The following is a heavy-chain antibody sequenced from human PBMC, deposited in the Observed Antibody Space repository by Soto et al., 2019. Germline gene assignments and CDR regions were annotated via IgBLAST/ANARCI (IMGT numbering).Heavy chain of an antibody. D-gene: IGHD3-10*01. CDR3: ARAMVRGTNDAFDI. CDR1: GYSFITYW. CDR2: IYPGDSDT. V-gene: IGHV5-51*01. Sequence: GESLKISCKGSGYSFITYWIEWVRQMPGKGLEWMGIIYPGDSDTRYSPSFQGQVTISADKSISTAYLQWSSLKASDTAMYYCARAMVRGTNDAFDIWGQGTMVTVSS. J-gene: IGHJ3*02.